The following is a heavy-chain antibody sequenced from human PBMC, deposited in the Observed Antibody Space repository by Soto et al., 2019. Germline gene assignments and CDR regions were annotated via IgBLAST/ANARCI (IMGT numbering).Heavy chain of an antibody. D-gene: IGHD3-3*01. CDR1: GGTFSSYA. CDR2: TSPIFGTA. V-gene: IGHV1-69*01. Sequence: QVQLVQSGAEVKKPGSSVKVSCKSSGGTFSSYAISWVRQAPGQGHEWMGGTSPIFGTANYAQKFQGSVTLTAGESTSSAYKELSSLRSEDTAVYYCAATIFGAVTAYWGRGTLVIVS. J-gene: IGHJ4*02. CDR3: AATIFGAVTAY.